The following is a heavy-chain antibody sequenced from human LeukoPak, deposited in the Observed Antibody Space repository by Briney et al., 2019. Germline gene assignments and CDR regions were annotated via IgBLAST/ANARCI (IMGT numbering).Heavy chain of an antibody. CDR2: ISGDSSMI. Sequence: GGSLRLSCGASGFSFSTFAMIWVRQAPGKGLEWLSYISGDSSMIFLANSVKGRFTISRDNAKKSLYLEMNNLRAEDTAVYYCATDGAGFDTWGQGVLVTVSS. J-gene: IGHJ5*02. V-gene: IGHV3-48*04. CDR1: GFSFSTFA. CDR3: ATDGAGFDT.